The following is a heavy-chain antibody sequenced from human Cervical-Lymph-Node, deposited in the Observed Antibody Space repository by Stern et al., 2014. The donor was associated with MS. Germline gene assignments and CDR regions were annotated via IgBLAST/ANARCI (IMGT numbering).Heavy chain of an antibody. V-gene: IGHV1-69*01. J-gene: IGHJ1*01. D-gene: IGHD3-3*01. CDR2: LITILDTA. CDR3: ARGSETSGYCPDYFQY. Sequence: QVQLVQSGPEVKKPGSSVKVSCKASGGTFSNYAISWVRQAPGQGLEWMGGLITILDTANYAQKFQGRVTISADASTSTAYMELSSLRSEGTAVYYCARGSETSGYCPDYFQYWGQATPVTVSS. CDR1: GGTFSNYA.